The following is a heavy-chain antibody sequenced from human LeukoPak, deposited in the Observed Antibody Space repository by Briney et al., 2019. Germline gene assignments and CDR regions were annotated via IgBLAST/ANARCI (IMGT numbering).Heavy chain of an antibody. Sequence: ASVKVSCKASGYTFTSYGISWVRQAPGQGPEWMGWISAYNGNTNYAQKLQGRVTMTTDTSTSTAYMELRSLRSDDTAVYYCATTRSNWNYLYWGQGTLVTVSS. CDR3: ATTRSNWNYLY. V-gene: IGHV1-18*01. J-gene: IGHJ4*02. D-gene: IGHD1-7*01. CDR1: GYTFTSYG. CDR2: ISAYNGNT.